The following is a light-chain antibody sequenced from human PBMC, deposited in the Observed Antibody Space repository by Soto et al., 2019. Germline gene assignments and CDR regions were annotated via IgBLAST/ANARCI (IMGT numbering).Light chain of an antibody. V-gene: IGKV1-12*01. CDR1: QDINNW. Sequence: DIQMTQSPSSVSASVGDRVTITCRASQDINNWLAWYQHKAGQAPKLLIFAASNLQSGVPSRFSGSGSGTEFTLVISCLHPEDFATYYCQQVNSFPKTFGQGTKVEI. CDR3: QQVNSFPKT. CDR2: AAS. J-gene: IGKJ1*01.